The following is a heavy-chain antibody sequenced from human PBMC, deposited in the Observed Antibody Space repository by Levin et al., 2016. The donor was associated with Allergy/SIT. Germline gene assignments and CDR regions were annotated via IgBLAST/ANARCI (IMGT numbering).Heavy chain of an antibody. CDR1: GGIFKTFT. CDR3: ATRFDGNYYLDQ. Sequence: SVKVSCKASGGIFKTFTITWVRQAPGQGLEWVGRIIPIVGMTSSAQKFQGRVTFTADESTNTAYMELSGLRSEDTAIYYCATRFDGNYYLDQWGQGTLVTVSS. J-gene: IGHJ4*02. CDR2: IIPIVGMT. D-gene: IGHD3-10*01. V-gene: IGHV1-69*02.